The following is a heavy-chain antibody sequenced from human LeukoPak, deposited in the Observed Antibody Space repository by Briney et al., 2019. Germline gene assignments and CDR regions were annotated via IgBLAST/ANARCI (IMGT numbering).Heavy chain of an antibody. J-gene: IGHJ3*02. CDR2: IYTSGST. Sequence: SETLSLTCTVSGGSISSYYWSWIRQPAGKGLEWIGRIYTSGSTNYNPSLKSRVTMSVDTSKNQFSLKLSSVTAADTAVYYCARDYDFWSGNDAFDIWGQGTMVTDSS. V-gene: IGHV4-4*07. CDR3: ARDYDFWSGNDAFDI. D-gene: IGHD3-3*01. CDR1: GGSISSYY.